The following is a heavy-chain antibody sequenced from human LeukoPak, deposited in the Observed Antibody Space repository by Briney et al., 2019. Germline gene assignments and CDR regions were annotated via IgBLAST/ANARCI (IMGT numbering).Heavy chain of an antibody. J-gene: IGHJ3*02. CDR1: GGSISSYY. V-gene: IGHV4-4*07. CDR2: IYTSGST. CDR3: ARSREGGRGYPDAFDI. Sequence: PSETLSLTCTVSGGSISSYYWSWIRQPAGKGLEWIGRIYTSGSTNYNPSLKSRVTISVDTSKNQFSLKLSSVTAADTAVYYCARSREGGRGYPDAFDIWGQGTMVTVSS. D-gene: IGHD3-22*01.